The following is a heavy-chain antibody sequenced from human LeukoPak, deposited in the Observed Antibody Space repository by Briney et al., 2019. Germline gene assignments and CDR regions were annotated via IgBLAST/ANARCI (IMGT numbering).Heavy chain of an antibody. J-gene: IGHJ4*02. CDR2: INHSGST. D-gene: IGHD5-18*01. Sequence: PSETLSLTCAVYGGSFSGYYWSWIRQPPGKGLEWIGEINHSGSTNYDPSLKSRVTISVDTSKNQFSLKLSSVTAADTAVYYCARGYDTAMVYYFDYWGQGTLVTVSS. CDR1: GGSFSGYY. V-gene: IGHV4-34*09. CDR3: ARGYDTAMVYYFDY.